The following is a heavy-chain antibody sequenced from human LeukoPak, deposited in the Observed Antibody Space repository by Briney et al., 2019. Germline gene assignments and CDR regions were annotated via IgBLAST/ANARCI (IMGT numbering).Heavy chain of an antibody. V-gene: IGHV4/OR15-8*02. Sequence: SETLSLTCGVSGVSISGTKRWSWVRQPPGQGLEWIGEISLAGQTNFNPSLNGRVTMSLDKSSNKLYLHLTSVTAADTATYFCSRESGPFCPFGYWGAGSLCIVSS. CDR1: GVSISGTKR. J-gene: IGHJ4*02. CDR3: SRESGPFCPFGY. D-gene: IGHD1-26*01. CDR2: ISLAGQT.